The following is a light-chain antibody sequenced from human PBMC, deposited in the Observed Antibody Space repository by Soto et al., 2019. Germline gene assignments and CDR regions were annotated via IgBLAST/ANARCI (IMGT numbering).Light chain of an antibody. J-gene: IGKJ1*01. CDR1: QSVSSN. Sequence: EIVLTQSPATLSVSPGDRVTLSCRASQSVSSNLAWYQQKPGQTPRLLIYGASTRATGVPPRFSGSRSGTEFTLTISSLQSEDFAVYYCQQYGSSPTTFGQGTKVEIK. V-gene: IGKV3-15*01. CDR3: QQYGSSPTT. CDR2: GAS.